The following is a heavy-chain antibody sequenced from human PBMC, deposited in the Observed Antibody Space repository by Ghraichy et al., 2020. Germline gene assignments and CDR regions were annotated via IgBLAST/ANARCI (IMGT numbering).Heavy chain of an antibody. CDR1: GFTFSSHW. V-gene: IGHV3-74*01. Sequence: GGSLRLSCAASGFTFSSHWMHWVRQAPGKGLVWVARINGDGGATDYADSAKGRFTFSRDNAKNTMYLQMNSLRAEDTAVYYCVRDGHNWNFDYWGQGSLVTVSS. J-gene: IGHJ4*02. D-gene: IGHD1-20*01. CDR3: VRDGHNWNFDY. CDR2: INGDGGAT.